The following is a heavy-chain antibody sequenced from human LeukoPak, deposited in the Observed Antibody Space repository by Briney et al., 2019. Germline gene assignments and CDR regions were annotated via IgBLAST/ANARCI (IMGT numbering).Heavy chain of an antibody. CDR3: AKGGGSYSSSWFDY. Sequence: PGRSLRLSCAAPGFTFSSYGMHWVRQAPGKGLEWVAVISYDGSNKYYADSVKGRFTISRDNSKNTLYLQMNSLRAEDTAVYYCAKGGGSYSSSWFDYWGQRTLVTISS. CDR1: GFTFSSYG. D-gene: IGHD6-13*01. J-gene: IGHJ4*02. CDR2: ISYDGSNK. V-gene: IGHV3-30*18.